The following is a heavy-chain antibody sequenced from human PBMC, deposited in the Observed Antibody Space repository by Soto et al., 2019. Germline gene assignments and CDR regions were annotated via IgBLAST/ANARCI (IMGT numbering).Heavy chain of an antibody. Sequence: QVQLQESGPGLVKPSQTLSLICTVSGGSINSGGYYWNWIRQHPGKGLEWIGYIYYSGSTYYNPFLRSRVTISADTSENQFSLKLSSVTAADTAVYFCARGYSQSGYSSSWVFDYWGQGTLVNVSS. V-gene: IGHV4-31*03. J-gene: IGHJ4*02. CDR2: IYYSGST. CDR3: ARGYSQSGYSSSWVFDY. D-gene: IGHD6-13*01. CDR1: GGSINSGGYY.